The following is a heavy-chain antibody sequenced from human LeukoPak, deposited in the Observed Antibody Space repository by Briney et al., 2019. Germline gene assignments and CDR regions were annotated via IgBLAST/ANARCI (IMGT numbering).Heavy chain of an antibody. J-gene: IGHJ4*02. Sequence: PGGSLRLSCAASGFTFSSYAMSWVRQAPGKGLEWVSGISGSGGVTYYADSVKGRFTVSRDNFKNMLYLQMSSLRVEDTAVYYCATGPRVMTSPEHYWGQGTLVTVSS. CDR2: ISGSGGVT. CDR3: ATGPRVMTSPEHY. D-gene: IGHD3-16*01. V-gene: IGHV3-23*01. CDR1: GFTFSSYA.